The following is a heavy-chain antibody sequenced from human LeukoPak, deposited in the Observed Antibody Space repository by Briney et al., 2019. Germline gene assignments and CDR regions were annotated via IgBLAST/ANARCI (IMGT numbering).Heavy chain of an antibody. Sequence: GGSLRLSCAASGFTFSDYYMSWIRQAPGKGLEWVSYISSSGSTIYYADSVKGRFTISRDNAKNSLYLQMNSLRAEGTAVYYCVRDLGRSDAFDIWGQGTMVTVSS. CDR2: ISSSGSTI. CDR3: VRDLGRSDAFDI. V-gene: IGHV3-11*04. CDR1: GFTFSDYY. J-gene: IGHJ3*02.